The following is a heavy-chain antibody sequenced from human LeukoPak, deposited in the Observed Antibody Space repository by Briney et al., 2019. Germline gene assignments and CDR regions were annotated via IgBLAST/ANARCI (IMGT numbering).Heavy chain of an antibody. Sequence: SETLSLTCTVSGGSISSSSYSWGWIRQPPGKGLEWIGEINHSGSTNYNPSLKSRVTISVDTSKNQFSLKLSSVTAADTAVYYCARGRAYYDFWSGYLPGNWFDPWGQGTLVTVSS. CDR3: ARGRAYYDFWSGYLPGNWFDP. CDR2: INHSGST. J-gene: IGHJ5*02. D-gene: IGHD3-3*01. V-gene: IGHV4-39*07. CDR1: GGSISSSSYS.